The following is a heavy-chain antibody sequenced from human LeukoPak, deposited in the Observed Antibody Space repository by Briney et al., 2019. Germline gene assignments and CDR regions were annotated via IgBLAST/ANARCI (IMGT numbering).Heavy chain of an antibody. J-gene: IGHJ4*02. CDR2: TKQDGSEK. CDR1: GFTFSNYW. CDR3: AKVGTTSWYMDH. Sequence: PGGSLRPSCAASGFTFSNYWMSWVRQAPGKGLEWVANTKQDGSEKYYVESVRGRFTISRDNAKTSLYLQMNSLRAEDTAMYYCAKVGTTSWYMDHWGQGTLVTVSS. V-gene: IGHV3-7*01. D-gene: IGHD6-13*01.